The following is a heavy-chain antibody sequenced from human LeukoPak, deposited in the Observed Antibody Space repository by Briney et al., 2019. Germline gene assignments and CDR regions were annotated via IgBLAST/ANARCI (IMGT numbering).Heavy chain of an antibody. CDR1: GFTFSSYD. Sequence: GGSLRLSCAASGFTFSSYDMPWVRQATGKGLEWVSAIGTAGDTYYPGSVKGRFTISRENAKNSLYLQMNSLRAGDTAVYYCARDHPRSRPYRNPNYGMDVWGQGTTVTVSS. CDR2: IGTAGDT. D-gene: IGHD4-11*01. J-gene: IGHJ6*02. CDR3: ARDHPRSRPYRNPNYGMDV. V-gene: IGHV3-13*01.